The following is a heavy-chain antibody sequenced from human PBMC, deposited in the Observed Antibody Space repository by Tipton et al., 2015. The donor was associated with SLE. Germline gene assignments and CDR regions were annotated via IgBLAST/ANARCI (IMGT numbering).Heavy chain of an antibody. CDR3: AKSRFNWNFVVIVLDY. V-gene: IGHV3-9*01. CDR2: IDWNSGRL. J-gene: IGHJ4*02. CDR1: GFNFDDFA. D-gene: IGHD2-21*01. Sequence: SLRLSCTASGFNFDDFAMHWVRQVPGKGLEWVSGIDWNSGRLDYADSVKGRFTISRDSAKNSLHLQMSSLRLEDTALYFCAKSRFNWNFVVIVLDYWGQGTLVTVAS.